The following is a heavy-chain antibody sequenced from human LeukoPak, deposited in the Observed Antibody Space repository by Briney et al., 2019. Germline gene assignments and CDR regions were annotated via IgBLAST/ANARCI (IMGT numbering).Heavy chain of an antibody. CDR2: IYFGGST. D-gene: IGHD3-3*01. J-gene: IGHJ4*02. CDR3: ARALEWPGIAY. Sequence: SETLSLTCLLSVASISSYSWSWIRQPPGTGLEWIGYIYFGGSTNYNPSLKSRVTISVDTSKNQFSLKLSSVTAADTAMYHCARALEWPGIAYWGQGTLVTVSA. CDR1: VASISSYS. V-gene: IGHV4-59*01.